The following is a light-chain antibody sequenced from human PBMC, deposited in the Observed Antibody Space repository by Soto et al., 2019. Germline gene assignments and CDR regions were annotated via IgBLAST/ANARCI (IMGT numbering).Light chain of an antibody. J-gene: IGLJ1*01. CDR3: CSYAGSSTPNV. Sequence: QSALTQPASVSGSPGQSITISCTGTSSDVGSYNLVSWYQQHPGKAPKLMIYEGSKRPSGVSNRFSGSKSGNTASPTISGLQAEDEADYYCCSYAGSSTPNVFGTGTKVTVL. CDR2: EGS. V-gene: IGLV2-23*01. CDR1: SSDVGSYNL.